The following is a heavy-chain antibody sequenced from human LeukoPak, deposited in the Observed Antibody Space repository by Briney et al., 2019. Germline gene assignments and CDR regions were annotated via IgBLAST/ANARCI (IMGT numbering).Heavy chain of an antibody. CDR1: GYTFIAYY. J-gene: IGHJ4*02. CDR2: INPNSGGK. Sequence: ASVKASCKASGYTFIAYYMHWIRQAPGQGFQWMGWINPNSGGKHYAQKFQGSVTMTRDTAISTVYMELSRVRSDDTAVYYCARRNYVPSSADYWGQGTLVTVSS. D-gene: IGHD3-16*01. CDR3: ARRNYVPSSADY. V-gene: IGHV1-2*02.